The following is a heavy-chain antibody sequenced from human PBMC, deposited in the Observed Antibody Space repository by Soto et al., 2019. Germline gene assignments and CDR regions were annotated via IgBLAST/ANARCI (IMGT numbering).Heavy chain of an antibody. CDR2: IYPGDSDT. D-gene: IGHD1-1*01. Sequence: PGESLKISCKGSGYSFTSYWIGWVRQMPGKGLEWTGIIYPGDSDTRYSPSFQGQVSFSADKSISTAYLQWSSLKASDTAMYYCERLGVEMATTTHFDSWGQGTLVTVSS. J-gene: IGHJ4*02. V-gene: IGHV5-51*01. CDR3: ERLGVEMATTTHFDS. CDR1: GYSFTSYW.